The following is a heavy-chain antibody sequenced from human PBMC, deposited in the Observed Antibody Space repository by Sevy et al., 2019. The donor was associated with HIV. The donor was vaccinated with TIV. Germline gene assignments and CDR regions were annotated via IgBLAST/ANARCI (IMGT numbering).Heavy chain of an antibody. CDR1: GYTFTSYY. CDR2: INPSGGST. J-gene: IGHJ4*02. Sequence: ASVKVSCKASGYTFTSYYMHWVRQAPGQGLEWMGIINPSGGSTSYAQKFQGRVTMTRDTSTSTVYMELSSLRSEDTAVYYCARDGAAAADTYYFDYWGQGTLVTVSS. V-gene: IGHV1-46*01. CDR3: ARDGAAAADTYYFDY. D-gene: IGHD6-13*01.